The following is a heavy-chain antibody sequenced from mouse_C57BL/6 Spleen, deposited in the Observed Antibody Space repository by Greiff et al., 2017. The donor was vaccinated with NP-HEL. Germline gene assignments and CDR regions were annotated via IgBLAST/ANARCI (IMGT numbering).Heavy chain of an antibody. D-gene: IGHD2-1*01. CDR3: ARSNGNYGYAMDY. CDR1: GYTFTSYW. CDR2: IDPSDSYT. V-gene: IGHV1-50*01. J-gene: IGHJ4*01. Sequence: QVQLQQPGAELVKPGASVKLSCKASGYTFTSYWMQWVKQRPGQGLEWIGEIDPSDSYTNSNQKFKGKATLTVDTSSSTAYMQLSSLTSEDSAVYYCARSNGNYGYAMDYWGQGTSVTVSS.